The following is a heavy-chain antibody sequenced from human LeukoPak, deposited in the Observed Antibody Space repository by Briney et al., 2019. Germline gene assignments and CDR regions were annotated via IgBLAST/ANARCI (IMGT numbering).Heavy chain of an antibody. CDR3: ARDADRTYYYYMDV. CDR2: INPNSGAT. V-gene: IGHV1-2*02. J-gene: IGHJ6*03. Sequence: SVKVSCKASGYTFTGYYMHWVRQAPGQGLEWMGWINPNSGATNYAQKFQGRVTMTRDTSISTAYMELSRLRYDDTAVYYCARDADRTYYYYMDVWGKGTTVTVSS. CDR1: GYTFTGYY.